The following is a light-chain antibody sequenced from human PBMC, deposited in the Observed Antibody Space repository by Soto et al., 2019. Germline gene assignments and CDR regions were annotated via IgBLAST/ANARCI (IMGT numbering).Light chain of an antibody. CDR3: QQCYSNPRT. Sequence: DIPLSPTKASLSASVGGRGAITCLASQSISSCLTWYQQKPGKAPKLLIYEASSSQSGVPSRFSGSGSGTAFTLTISSLQPEDFATYYCQQCYSNPRTFGQGTKVDIK. J-gene: IGKJ1*01. V-gene: IGKV1-39*01. CDR1: QSISSC. CDR2: EAS.